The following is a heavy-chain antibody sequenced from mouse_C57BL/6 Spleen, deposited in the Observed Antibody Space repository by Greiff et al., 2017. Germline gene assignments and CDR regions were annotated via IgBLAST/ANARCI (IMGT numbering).Heavy chain of an antibody. CDR3: TRRGKFIPGDWYFDV. D-gene: IGHD1-1*01. V-gene: IGHV1-15*01. CDR2: IDPETGGT. CDR1: GYTFTDYE. J-gene: IGHJ1*03. Sequence: VKLQQSGAELVRPGASVTLSCKASGYTFTDYEMHWVKQTPVHGLEWIGAIDPETGGTAYNQKFKGKAILTADKSSSTAYMELRSLTSEDSAVYYCTRRGKFIPGDWYFDVWGTGTTVTVSS.